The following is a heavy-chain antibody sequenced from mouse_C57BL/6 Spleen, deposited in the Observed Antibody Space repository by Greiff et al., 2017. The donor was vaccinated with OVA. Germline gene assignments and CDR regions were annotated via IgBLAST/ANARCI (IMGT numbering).Heavy chain of an antibody. CDR3: AGGDSSGYVAY. CDR2: INPNNGGT. Sequence: VQLQQSGPELVKPGASVKISCKASGYTFTDYYMNWVKQSHGKSLEWIGDINPNNGGTTYNQKFKAKATLTVDKSSSTAYMQLKSLTSEDSAVYYCAGGDSSGYVAYWGQGTLVTVSA. CDR1: GYTFTDYY. J-gene: IGHJ3*01. V-gene: IGHV1-26*01. D-gene: IGHD3-2*02.